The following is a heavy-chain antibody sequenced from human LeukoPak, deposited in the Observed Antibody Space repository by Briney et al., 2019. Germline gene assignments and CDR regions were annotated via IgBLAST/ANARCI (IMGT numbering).Heavy chain of an antibody. D-gene: IGHD3-9*01. CDR1: GGSISSGDYY. CDR2: IYYSGST. J-gene: IGHJ6*02. Sequence: PSETLSLTCTVSGGSISSGDYYWSWIRQPPGKGLEWIGYIYYSGSTNYNPSLKSRVTISVDTSKNQFSLKLSSVTAADTAVYYCARQGTYYDILTGYSYYYGIDVWGQGTTVTVSS. V-gene: IGHV4-61*08. CDR3: ARQGTYYDILTGYSYYYGIDV.